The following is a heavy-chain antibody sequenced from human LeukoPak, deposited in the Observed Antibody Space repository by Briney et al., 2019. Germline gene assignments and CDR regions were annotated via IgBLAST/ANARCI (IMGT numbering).Heavy chain of an antibody. Sequence: PSEALSLTCTVSGGSISSSSYYWGWIRQPPGKGLEWIGRIYTSGSTNYNPSLKSRVTISVDTSKNQFSLKLSSVTAADTAVYYCASAQVDYYGSGSFFGRRYYYMDVWGKGTTVTISS. J-gene: IGHJ6*03. CDR3: ASAQVDYYGSGSFFGRRYYYMDV. CDR2: IYTSGST. V-gene: IGHV4-61*02. CDR1: GGSISSSSYY. D-gene: IGHD3-10*01.